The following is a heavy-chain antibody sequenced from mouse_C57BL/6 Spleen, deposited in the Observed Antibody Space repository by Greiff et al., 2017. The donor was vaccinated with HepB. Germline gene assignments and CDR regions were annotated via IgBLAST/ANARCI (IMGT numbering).Heavy chain of an antibody. D-gene: IGHD3-3*01. CDR1: GFTFSDYY. CDR2: INYDGSST. V-gene: IGHV5-16*01. Sequence: EVKLMESEGGLVQPGSSMKLSCTASGFTFSDYYMAWVRQVPEKGLEWVANINYDGSSTYYLDSLKSRFIISRDNAKNILYLQMSSLKSEDTATYYCARDGGTRGYWYFDVWGTGTTVTVSS. J-gene: IGHJ1*03. CDR3: ARDGGTRGYWYFDV.